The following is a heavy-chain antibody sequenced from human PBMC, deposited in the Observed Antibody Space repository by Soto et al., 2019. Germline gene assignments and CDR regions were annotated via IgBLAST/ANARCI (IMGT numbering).Heavy chain of an antibody. CDR2: MNPNSANT. V-gene: IGHV1-8*01. CDR1: GYTFTSYD. J-gene: IGHJ4*02. CDR3: ARGRRIAAAGTRGLSY. Sequence: ASVKVSCKASGYTFTSYDITWVRQATGQGLEWMGWMNPNSANTGYAQKFQGRVTMTRNTSISTAYMEMSSLRSEDTAVYYCARGRRIAAAGTRGLSYWGQGTLVTVSS. D-gene: IGHD6-13*01.